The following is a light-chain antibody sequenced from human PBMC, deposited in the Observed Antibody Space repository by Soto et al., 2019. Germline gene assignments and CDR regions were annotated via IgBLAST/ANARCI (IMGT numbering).Light chain of an antibody. CDR1: QTISSY. CDR3: QQSHSIPLT. V-gene: IGKV1-39*01. Sequence: DIPMTQSPSSLSASVGDRVTITCRASQTISSYLNWYQQKPGKAPNLLIYGASSLQSGVPSRFSGSGSGTDFTLTISSLQPEDFAPYYCQQSHSIPLTFGGGTKVEIK. J-gene: IGKJ4*01. CDR2: GAS.